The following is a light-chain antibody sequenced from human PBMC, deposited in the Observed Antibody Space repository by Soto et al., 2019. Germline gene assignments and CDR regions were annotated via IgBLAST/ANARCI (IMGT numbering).Light chain of an antibody. Sequence: EIVLTQSPGTLSLSPGERATLSCRASQSVSSNYLAWYQQKPGQAPRLLMYGVSSRATGIPDRFSGSGSGTDFTLTISRLEPEDFAVYYCLQYGSSPWTFGXGTKV. CDR2: GVS. CDR3: LQYGSSPWT. CDR1: QSVSSNY. V-gene: IGKV3-20*01. J-gene: IGKJ1*01.